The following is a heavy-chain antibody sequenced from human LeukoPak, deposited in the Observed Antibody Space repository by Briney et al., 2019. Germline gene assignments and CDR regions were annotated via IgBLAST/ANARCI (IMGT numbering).Heavy chain of an antibody. CDR1: GFAFSNYG. Sequence: GRSLRLSCAASGFAFSNYGMHWVRQAPGKGLEWVAVIWYDGSNKYYADSVKGRFTISRDNSKNTLYLQMNSLRAEDTAVYYCARVKFYCSSTSCHWPFDYWGQGTLVTVSS. J-gene: IGHJ4*02. CDR3: ARVKFYCSSTSCHWPFDY. CDR2: IWYDGSNK. D-gene: IGHD2-2*01. V-gene: IGHV3-33*08.